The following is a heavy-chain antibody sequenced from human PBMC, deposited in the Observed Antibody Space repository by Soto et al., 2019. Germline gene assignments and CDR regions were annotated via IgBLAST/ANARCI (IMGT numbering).Heavy chain of an antibody. CDR2: IYYSGST. V-gene: IGHV4-39*01. CDR3: ARLYYYDSIRDY. J-gene: IGHJ4*02. Sequence: SETLSLTCTVSGGSISSSSYYWGWIRQPPGKGLEWIGSIYYSGSTYYNPSLKSRVTISVDTSKNQFSLKLSSVTAADTAVYYCARLYYYDSIRDYWGQGTLVTVSS. D-gene: IGHD3-22*01. CDR1: GGSISSSSYY.